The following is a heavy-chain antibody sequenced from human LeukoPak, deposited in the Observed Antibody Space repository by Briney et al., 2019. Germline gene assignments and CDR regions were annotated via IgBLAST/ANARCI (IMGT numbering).Heavy chain of an antibody. Sequence: GESRKISCKGSGYSFTSYWIVWVRQMPGKGLEWMGIIYPGDSDTRYSPSFQGQVTISADKSISTAYLQWSSLKASDTAMYYCASYPSGYCSGGSCLGFDYWGQGTLVTVSS. CDR2: IYPGDSDT. CDR3: ASYPSGYCSGGSCLGFDY. CDR1: GYSFTSYW. V-gene: IGHV5-51*01. J-gene: IGHJ4*02. D-gene: IGHD2-15*01.